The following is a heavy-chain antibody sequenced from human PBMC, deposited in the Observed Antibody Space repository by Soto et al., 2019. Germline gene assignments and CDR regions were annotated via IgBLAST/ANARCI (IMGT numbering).Heavy chain of an antibody. CDR2: IYYSGNT. CDR3: ATFRLGFVYGLDV. CDR1: GGSVSSASYF. V-gene: IGHV4-61*01. J-gene: IGHJ6*02. Sequence: QVQLQESGPGLVKPSETLSLTCTVSGGSVSSASYFWTWIRQPPGKGLEWIGYIYYSGNTNYNPSLKSRLTISVDTSKNQFSLKLSSVTAADTAVYYCATFRLGFVYGLDVWGQGTTVTVSS. D-gene: IGHD2-15*01.